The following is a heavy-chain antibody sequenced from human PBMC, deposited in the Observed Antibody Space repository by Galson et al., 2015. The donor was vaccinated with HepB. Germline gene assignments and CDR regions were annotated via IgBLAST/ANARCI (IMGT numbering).Heavy chain of an antibody. CDR1: GFTFSSYG. Sequence: SLRLSCAASGFTFSSYGMHWVRQAPGMGLEWVTYITYDGSDQNYARSVKGRFTISRDNSKSMLYLQMDSLRAEDTAVYHCAKREARNSGPFDLWGQGALVTVSS. D-gene: IGHD6-19*01. J-gene: IGHJ4*02. CDR3: AKREARNSGPFDL. CDR2: ITYDGSDQ. V-gene: IGHV3-30*18.